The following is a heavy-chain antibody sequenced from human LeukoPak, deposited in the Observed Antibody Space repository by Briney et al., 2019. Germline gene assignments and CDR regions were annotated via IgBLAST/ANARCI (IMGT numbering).Heavy chain of an antibody. CDR2: ISTYNGNT. Sequence: ASVTVSFKSSGYTFTIYGITWVRQPPAQGLEWMECISTYNGNTNYAQKLQGRVTITTDTSTSTAYMELRSLRSDDTAVYYCARCRDSSSCSYGMDVWGQGTTVTVSS. D-gene: IGHD6-13*01. J-gene: IGHJ6*02. V-gene: IGHV1-18*01. CDR1: GYTFTIYG. CDR3: ARCRDSSSCSYGMDV.